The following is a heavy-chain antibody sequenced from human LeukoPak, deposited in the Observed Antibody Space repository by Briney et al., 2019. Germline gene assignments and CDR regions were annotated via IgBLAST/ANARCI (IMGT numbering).Heavy chain of an antibody. CDR1: GYIFSDYT. V-gene: IGHV1-3*01. Sequence: GASVKVSCKASGYIFSDYTMHWVRQAPGQRLEWMGWINGENGNTKYSQELRGRVTITRDTSASTAYMELRSLRSDDTAVYYCARKSGRNWFDPWGQGTLVTVSS. D-gene: IGHD1-26*01. CDR2: INGENGNT. J-gene: IGHJ5*02. CDR3: ARKSGRNWFDP.